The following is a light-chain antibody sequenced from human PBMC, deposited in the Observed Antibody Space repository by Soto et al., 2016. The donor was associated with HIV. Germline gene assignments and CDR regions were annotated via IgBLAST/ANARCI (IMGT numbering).Light chain of an antibody. Sequence: SYELTQPPSLSVAPRKTARITCGGNNVGSKSVHWYQQKAGQAPVLVVYDDSDRPSGIPERFSGSNSGNTATLTISRVEAGDEADYYCQVWDSSGDYVVFGGGTKVTVL. V-gene: IGLV3-21*03. J-gene: IGLJ2*01. CDR1: NVGSKS. CDR2: DDS. CDR3: QVWDSSGDYVV.